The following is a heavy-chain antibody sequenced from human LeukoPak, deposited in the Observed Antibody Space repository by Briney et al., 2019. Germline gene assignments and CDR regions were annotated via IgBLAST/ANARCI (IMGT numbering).Heavy chain of an antibody. CDR1: GFTFSSYG. J-gene: IGHJ4*02. Sequence: GGSLRLSCAASGFTFSSYGAHWVRHSAGKGLEWLAFIHSNGNTKYYGDSVKGRFSISTDNSINTCYLQMNNLGPEDTALYYCAKDRPYFDHWGQGTLVTVSS. V-gene: IGHV3-30*02. CDR3: AKDRPYFDH. CDR2: IHSNGNTK.